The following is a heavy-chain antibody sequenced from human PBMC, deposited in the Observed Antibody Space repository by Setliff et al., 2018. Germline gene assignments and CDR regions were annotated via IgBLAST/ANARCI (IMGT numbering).Heavy chain of an antibody. D-gene: IGHD3-22*01. CDR2: INHSGST. J-gene: IGHJ4*02. CDR1: GGSFSGYY. V-gene: IGHV4-34*01. CDR3: ARAGYDSSGYYSY. Sequence: PSETLSLTCAVYGGSFSGYYWSWIRQPPGKGLEWIGEINHSGSTNYNPPLKSRVTISVDTSKNQFSLKLSSVTAADTAVYYCARAGYDSSGYYSYWGQGTLVTVSS.